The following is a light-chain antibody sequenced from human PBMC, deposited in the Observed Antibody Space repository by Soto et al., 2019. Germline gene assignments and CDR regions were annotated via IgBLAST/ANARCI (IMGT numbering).Light chain of an antibody. CDR3: QQYGSSGT. CDR2: DAS. V-gene: IGKV3-20*01. CDR1: QSVSSY. J-gene: IGKJ1*01. Sequence: EIVLTQSPATLSLSPGERATPSCRASQSVSSYLAWYQQKPGQAPRLLIYDASNRATGIPDRFSGSGSGTDFTLTISRLEPEDFAVYYCQQYGSSGTFGQGTKVDI.